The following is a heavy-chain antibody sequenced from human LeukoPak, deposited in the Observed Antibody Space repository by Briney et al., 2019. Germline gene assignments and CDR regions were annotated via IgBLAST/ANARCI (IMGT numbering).Heavy chain of an antibody. J-gene: IGHJ4*02. D-gene: IGHD3-16*01. CDR2: ISSSGSTI. V-gene: IGHV3-48*03. CDR1: GFTFSSYA. CDR3: ARDPAVITFGGVRGFDY. Sequence: GGSLRLSCAASGFTFSSYAMSWVRQAPGKGLEWVSYISSSGSTIYYADSVKGRFTISRDNAKNSLYLQMNSLRAEDTAVYYCARDPAVITFGGVRGFDYWGQGTQVTVSS.